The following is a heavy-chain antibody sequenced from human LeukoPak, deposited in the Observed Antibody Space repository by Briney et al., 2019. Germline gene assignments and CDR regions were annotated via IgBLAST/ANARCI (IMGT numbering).Heavy chain of an antibody. Sequence: GGSLRLSCAASGFTFSSYGMHWVRQAPGKGLEWVSYISSSSSTIYYADSVKGRFTISRDNAKNSLYLQMNSLRAEDTAVYYCARDRNDSSGYYYGYWGQGTPVTVSS. J-gene: IGHJ4*02. CDR3: ARDRNDSSGYYYGY. CDR2: ISSSSSTI. CDR1: GFTFSSYG. D-gene: IGHD3-22*01. V-gene: IGHV3-48*04.